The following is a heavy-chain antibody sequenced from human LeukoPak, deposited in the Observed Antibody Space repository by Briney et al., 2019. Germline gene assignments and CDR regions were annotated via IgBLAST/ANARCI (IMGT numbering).Heavy chain of an antibody. J-gene: IGHJ4*02. CDR3: ARDPGYGSGTDYDMGY. D-gene: IGHD3-10*01. Sequence: GGSLRLSCVASGFTVSGNYMSWVRQAPGKGLELVSVIYSGGNTYYADSVKGRFTISRDNSKNTLYLQMNSLRPEDTAVYHCARDPGYGSGTDYDMGYWGQGTLVTVSS. CDR2: IYSGGNT. V-gene: IGHV3-66*02. CDR1: GFTVSGNY.